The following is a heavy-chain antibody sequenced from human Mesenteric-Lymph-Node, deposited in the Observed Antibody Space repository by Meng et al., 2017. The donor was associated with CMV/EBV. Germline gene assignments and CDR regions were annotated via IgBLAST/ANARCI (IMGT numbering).Heavy chain of an antibody. J-gene: IGHJ4*02. CDR3: AGDTSGYNYLDY. V-gene: IGHV4-31*02. D-gene: IGHD5-18*01. CDR2: IYYSEST. Sequence: TVSGGDINSGGYYWSWSRQHPGRSMERIGYIYYSESTYYNPSLESRVTISVDTSKNQFSLKLSSVTAADTAVYYCAGDTSGYNYLDYWGQGTLVTVSS. CDR1: GGDINSGGYY.